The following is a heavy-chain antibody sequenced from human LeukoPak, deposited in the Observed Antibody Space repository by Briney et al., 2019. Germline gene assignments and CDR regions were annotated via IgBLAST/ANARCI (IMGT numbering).Heavy chain of an antibody. J-gene: IGHJ6*03. D-gene: IGHD1-26*01. Sequence: GASVKVSCKASGYTFTSYGISWVRQAPGQGREWMGWISAYNGNTNYAQKLQGRVTMTTDTSTSTAYMELRSLRSDDTAVYYCARDRNSGPDEDYYYYMDVWGKGTTVTVSS. CDR3: ARDRNSGPDEDYYYYMDV. V-gene: IGHV1-18*01. CDR2: ISAYNGNT. CDR1: GYTFTSYG.